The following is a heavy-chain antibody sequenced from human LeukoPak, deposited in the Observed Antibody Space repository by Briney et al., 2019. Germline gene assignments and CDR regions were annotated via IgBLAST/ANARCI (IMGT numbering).Heavy chain of an antibody. CDR2: IYHSGST. CDR3: ARVGTGGALNWFDP. Sequence: SETLSLTCTVSGYSISSGYYWGWIRQPPGKGLEWIGSIYHSGSTYYNPSLKSRVTISVDTSKNQFSLKLSSVTAADTAVYYCARVGTGGALNWFDPWGQGTLVTVSS. D-gene: IGHD7-27*01. J-gene: IGHJ5*02. CDR1: GYSISSGYY. V-gene: IGHV4-38-2*02.